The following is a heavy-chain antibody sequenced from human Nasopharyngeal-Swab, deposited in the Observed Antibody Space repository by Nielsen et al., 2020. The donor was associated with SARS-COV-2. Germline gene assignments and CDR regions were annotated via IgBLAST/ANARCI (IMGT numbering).Heavy chain of an antibody. V-gene: IGHV3-33*01. CDR1: GFTFSSYG. D-gene: IGHD6-19*01. CDR2: IWYDGSNK. Sequence: GESLKISCAASGFTFSSYGMHWVRQAPGKGLEWVAVIWYDGSNKYYADSVKGRFTIPRDNSKNTLYLQMNSLRAEDTAVYYCARAIAVAGPFDYWGQGTLVTVSS. J-gene: IGHJ4*02. CDR3: ARAIAVAGPFDY.